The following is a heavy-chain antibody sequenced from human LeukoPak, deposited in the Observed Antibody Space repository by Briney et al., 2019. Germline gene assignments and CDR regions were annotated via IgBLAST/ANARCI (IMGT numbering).Heavy chain of an antibody. CDR1: GGTFRSNA. CDR2: ITPFFGTA. D-gene: IGHD4-23*01. V-gene: IGHV1-69*13. Sequence: SVKVSCKASGGTFRSNAISWVRQAPGQGLEWMGGITPFFGTANYAQKFQGRVTITAVESMSTAYMELSSLRSEDTAVYYCARGWLAETTVVTPYNYWGQGTLVTVSS. CDR3: ARGWLAETTVVTPYNY. J-gene: IGHJ4*02.